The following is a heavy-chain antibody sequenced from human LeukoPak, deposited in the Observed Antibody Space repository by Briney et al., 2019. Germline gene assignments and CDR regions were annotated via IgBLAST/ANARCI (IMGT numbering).Heavy chain of an antibody. Sequence: PGGSLRLSCAASGFTVSSSYMSWVRQAPGKGLEWVSVIYSGGSTYYADSVKGRFTISRDNSKNTLYLQMNSLRAEDTAVYYCARDRPPAYGDYVGPNRGQGTLVTVSS. J-gene: IGHJ4*02. V-gene: IGHV3-53*01. CDR2: IYSGGST. CDR1: GFTVSSSY. CDR3: ARDRPPAYGDYVGPN. D-gene: IGHD4-17*01.